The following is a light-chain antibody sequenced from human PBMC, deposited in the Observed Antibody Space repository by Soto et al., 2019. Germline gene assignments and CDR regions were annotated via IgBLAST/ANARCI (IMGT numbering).Light chain of an antibody. V-gene: IGKV1-5*01. CDR1: RNINRW. J-gene: IGKJ1*01. CDR2: DAS. CDR3: QRYNDV. Sequence: DRQMTQSPSTLSASVGDRVTITCRASRNINRWLAWYQQKLGKAPKLLIYDASTLESGVPSRFSGSGSGTEFTLTISSLQPDDFATYYCQRYNDVFGQGTRVDI.